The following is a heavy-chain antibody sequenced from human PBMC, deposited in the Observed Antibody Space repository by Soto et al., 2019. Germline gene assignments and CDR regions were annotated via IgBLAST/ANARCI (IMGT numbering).Heavy chain of an antibody. Sequence: QVQLVESGGGVVQPGRSLRLSCAASGFTFSSYGMHWVRQAPGKGLEWVAVIWYDGSNKYYADSVKGRFTISRDNSKNTLYLKMNSLRAEDTVFYYWPPPPRYYNVVEWYYFDYGGQETLVTISP. CDR3: PPPPRYYNVVEWYYFDY. CDR2: IWYDGSNK. D-gene: IGHD3-10*01. V-gene: IGHV3-33*01. CDR1: GFTFSSYG. J-gene: IGHJ4*02.